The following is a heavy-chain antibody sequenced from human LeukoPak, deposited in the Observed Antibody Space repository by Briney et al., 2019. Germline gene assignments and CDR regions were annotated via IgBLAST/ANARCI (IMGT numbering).Heavy chain of an antibody. CDR3: AKDTFDYLRYYFDY. D-gene: IGHD3-9*01. J-gene: IGHJ4*02. CDR2: ISGSTGTT. Sequence: GGSLRLSCAASGFTVGSNYMSWVRQAPGKGLEWVSTISGSTGTTYYADSVKGRFTISRDNSKNTLYLQMNSLRADDTAVYYCAKDTFDYLRYYFDYWGQGTLVTVSS. V-gene: IGHV3-23*01. CDR1: GFTVGSNY.